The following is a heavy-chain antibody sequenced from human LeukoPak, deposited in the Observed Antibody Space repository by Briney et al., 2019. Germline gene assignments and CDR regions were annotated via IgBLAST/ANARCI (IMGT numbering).Heavy chain of an antibody. CDR2: ISSSSSYI. D-gene: IGHD1-26*01. CDR1: GFTVSSNS. V-gene: IGHV3-21*01. J-gene: IGHJ4*02. CDR3: ARRRDSGSLQHFDY. Sequence: GGSLRLSCTVSGFTVSSNSMNWVRQAPGKGLEWVSSISSSSSYIYYADSVKGRFTISRDNAKNSLYLQMNSLRAEDTAVYYCARRRDSGSLQHFDYWGQGTLVTVSS.